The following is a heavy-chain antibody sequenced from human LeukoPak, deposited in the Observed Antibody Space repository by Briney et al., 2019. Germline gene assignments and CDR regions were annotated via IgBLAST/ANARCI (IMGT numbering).Heavy chain of an antibody. CDR2: IGTAGDT. V-gene: IGHV3-13*01. J-gene: IGHJ4*02. CDR1: GFTFSSYD. D-gene: IGHD3-3*01. CDR3: ARYASGDYYDY. Sequence: GGSLRLSCAASGFTFSSYDMHWVRQATGKGLEWVSAIGTAGDTYYPGSVKGRFTISRENAKNSLYLQMNSLRAGDTAVYYCARYASGDYYDYWGQGTLVTVSS.